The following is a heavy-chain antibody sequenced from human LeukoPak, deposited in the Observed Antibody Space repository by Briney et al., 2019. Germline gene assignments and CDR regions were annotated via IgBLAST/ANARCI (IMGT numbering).Heavy chain of an antibody. J-gene: IGHJ4*02. CDR1: GASFSVYY. V-gene: IGHV4-34*01. Sequence: SETLSLTCAVYGASFSVYYWSWIRQPPGKGLEWIGEINHSGSTNYNPSLKSRVTISVDTSKNQFSLKLSSVTAADTAVYYCARVELDIVVVPAAITFDYWGQGTLVTVSS. CDR3: ARVELDIVVVPAAITFDY. CDR2: INHSGST. D-gene: IGHD2-2*02.